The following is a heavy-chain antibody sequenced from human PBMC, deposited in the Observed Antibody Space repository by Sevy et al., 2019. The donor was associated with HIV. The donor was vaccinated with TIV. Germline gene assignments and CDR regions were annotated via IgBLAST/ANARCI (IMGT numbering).Heavy chain of an antibody. CDR1: GFTFSSYA. J-gene: IGHJ4*02. CDR2: ISSDENNK. Sequence: GGSLRLSCAASGFTFSSYAMHWVRQAPGKGLEWVAVISSDENNKYYADSVKGRFTISRDNSKNTLYLQMNSLRAEDTAVYYCARDRRLDYDSSGYFLHWGQGTLVTVSS. V-gene: IGHV3-30-3*01. CDR3: ARDRRLDYDSSGYFLH. D-gene: IGHD3-22*01.